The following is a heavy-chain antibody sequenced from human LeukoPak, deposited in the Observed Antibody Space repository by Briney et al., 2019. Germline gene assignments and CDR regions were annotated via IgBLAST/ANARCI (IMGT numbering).Heavy chain of an antibody. D-gene: IGHD3-9*01. J-gene: IGHJ4*02. CDR2: ISWNSGSI. Sequence: GGSLRLSCAASGFTFDDYAMHWVRQAPGKGLEWVSGISWNSGSIGYADSVKGRCTISRDNAKNSLYLQMNSLRAEDTALYYCAKDKDDDILTGYYLDYWGQGTLVTVSS. V-gene: IGHV3-9*01. CDR1: GFTFDDYA. CDR3: AKDKDDDILTGYYLDY.